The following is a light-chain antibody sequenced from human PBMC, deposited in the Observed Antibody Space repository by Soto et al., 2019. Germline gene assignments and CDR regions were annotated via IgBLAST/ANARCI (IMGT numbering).Light chain of an antibody. J-gene: IGLJ1*01. CDR3: TSYTTSTTLYV. CDR2: EVR. CDR1: SSDVGDYNY. Sequence: QSALTQPASVSGSPGQSITISCTGTSSDVGDYNYVSWYQQHPGKAPKLIIFEVRNRPSGVSNRFSGSKSGNTASLTISGLQAEDEADYYCTSYTTSTTLYVFGTGTKLTVL. V-gene: IGLV2-14*01.